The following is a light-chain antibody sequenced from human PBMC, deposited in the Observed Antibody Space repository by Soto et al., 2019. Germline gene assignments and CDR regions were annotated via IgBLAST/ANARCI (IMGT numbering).Light chain of an antibody. CDR2: NAF. J-gene: IGKJ4*01. V-gene: IGKV3-20*01. Sequence: LTLSPGALSLSHGERTTLSCRASQSISRYLAWYQQKPGQAPRLLIYNAFNRATGIPDRFSGSGSGTDFTLTISRLEPEDFAVYYCQQYGSSPGTFCGVTKVDNK. CDR3: QQYGSSPGT. CDR1: QSISRY.